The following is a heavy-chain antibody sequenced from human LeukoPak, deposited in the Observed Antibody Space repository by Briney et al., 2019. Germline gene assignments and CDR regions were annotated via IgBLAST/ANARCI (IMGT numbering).Heavy chain of an antibody. CDR3: TTLRSTATDY. CDR2: IKSKTDGGTT. J-gene: IGHJ4*02. D-gene: IGHD2-2*01. V-gene: IGHV3-15*01. Sequence: GGSLRLSCAASGFTFSNAWMSWVRQAPGKGLEWVGHIKSKTDGGTTDYAAPVKGRFTISRDDSINTLYLQMNSLKTEDTAVYYCTTLRSTATDYWGQGTLVTVSS. CDR1: GFTFSNAW.